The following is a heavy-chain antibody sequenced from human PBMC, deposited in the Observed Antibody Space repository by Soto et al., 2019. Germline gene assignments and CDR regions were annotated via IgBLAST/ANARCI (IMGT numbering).Heavy chain of an antibody. D-gene: IGHD4-4*01. CDR3: ASYSNYGDIDY. J-gene: IGHJ4*02. CDR1: GGSISSYY. V-gene: IGHV4-59*01. Sequence: SETLSLTCPVSGGSISSYYWSWIRQPPGKGLEWIGYIYYSGSTNYNPSLKSRVTISVDTSKNPFSLKLSSVTAADTAVYYCASYSNYGDIDYWGQGTLVTVSS. CDR2: IYYSGST.